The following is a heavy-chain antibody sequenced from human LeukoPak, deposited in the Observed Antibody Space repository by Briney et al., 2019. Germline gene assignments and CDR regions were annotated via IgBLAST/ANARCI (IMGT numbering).Heavy chain of an antibody. CDR1: GFTFSSYA. CDR3: AKDYIAAAGTFDY. D-gene: IGHD6-13*01. Sequence: GGSLRLSCAASGFTFSSYAMSWVRQAPGKGLEWVSAISGSGGSTYYADSVRGRFTISRDNSKNTLYLQMNSLRAEDTAVCYCAKDYIAAAGTFDYWGQGTLVTVSS. CDR2: ISGSGGST. V-gene: IGHV3-23*01. J-gene: IGHJ4*02.